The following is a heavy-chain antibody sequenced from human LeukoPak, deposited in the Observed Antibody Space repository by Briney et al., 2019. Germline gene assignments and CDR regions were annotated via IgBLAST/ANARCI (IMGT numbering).Heavy chain of an antibody. CDR1: GGSISSGSNY. J-gene: IGHJ6*03. CDR3: ARDGVLDYYYYYMDV. Sequence: SETLSLTCTVSGGSISSGSNYWSWIRQPAGKGLEWIGRIYTSGSTNYNPSLKSRVTISVDTSKNQFSLKLSSVTAADTAVYYCARDGVLDYYYYYMDVWGKGTTVTVSS. D-gene: IGHD3-16*01. CDR2: IYTSGST. V-gene: IGHV4-61*02.